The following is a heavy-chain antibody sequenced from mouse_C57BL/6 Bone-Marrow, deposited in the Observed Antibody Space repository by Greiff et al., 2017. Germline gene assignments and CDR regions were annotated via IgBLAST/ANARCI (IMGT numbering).Heavy chain of an antibody. Sequence: QVQLQQSGAELVKPGASVKMSCKASGYTFTSYWITWVKQRPGQGLEWIGDIYPGSGSTNYNEKFKSKATLTVDTSSCTAYMQLSSLSSEYSAVYYGALPFYCYYWYFCVWGTGPTVTVSA. V-gene: IGHV1-55*01. CDR1: GYTFTSYW. CDR3: ALPFYCYYWYFCV. J-gene: IGHJ1*03. CDR2: IYPGSGST. D-gene: IGHD2-1*01.